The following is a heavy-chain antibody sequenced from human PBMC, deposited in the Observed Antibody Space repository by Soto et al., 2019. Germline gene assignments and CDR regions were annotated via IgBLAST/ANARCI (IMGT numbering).Heavy chain of an antibody. Sequence: QVQLQESGPGLVKPSGTLSLTCAVSGGSISSSNWWSWVRQPPGKGLEWIGEIYHSGSTNYNPSLKCRVTISVDKSKNQFSLKLSSVTAADTAVYYCARDPVIAADHYFDYWGQGTLVTVSS. CDR3: ARDPVIAADHYFDY. D-gene: IGHD6-13*01. V-gene: IGHV4-4*02. J-gene: IGHJ4*02. CDR1: GGSISSSNW. CDR2: IYHSGST.